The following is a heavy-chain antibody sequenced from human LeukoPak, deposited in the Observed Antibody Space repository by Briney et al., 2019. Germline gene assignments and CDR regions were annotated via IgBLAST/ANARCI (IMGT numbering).Heavy chain of an antibody. CDR1: GFTFSSYG. CDR3: APEGDGYILFDY. D-gene: IGHD5-24*01. V-gene: IGHV3-30*03. J-gene: IGHJ4*02. CDR2: ISYDGSNK. Sequence: HTGGSLRLSCAAPGFTFSSYGMHWVRQAPGKGLEWVAVISYDGSNKYYADSVKGRFTISRDNSKNTLYLQMNSLRVEDTAVYYCAPEGDGYILFDYWGQGTLVTVSS.